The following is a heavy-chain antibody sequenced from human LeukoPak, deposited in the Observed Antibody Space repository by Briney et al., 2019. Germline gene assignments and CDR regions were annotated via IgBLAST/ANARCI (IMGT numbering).Heavy chain of an antibody. CDR1: GYTFTSYG. Sequence: ASVKVSCKSSGYTFTSYGFTWVRHPPGQGLEWMGWISAYNGNTNYVQKLQGRVTMSTDTSTSTVYMELRSLRSDDTAVYYCARGGLTESVDYWGQGTLVTVSS. D-gene: IGHD3-10*01. J-gene: IGHJ4*02. V-gene: IGHV1-18*01. CDR3: ARGGLTESVDY. CDR2: ISAYNGNT.